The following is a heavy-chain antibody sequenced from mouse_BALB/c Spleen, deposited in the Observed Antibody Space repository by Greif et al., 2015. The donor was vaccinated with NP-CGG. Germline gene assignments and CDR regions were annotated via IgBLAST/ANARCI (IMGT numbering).Heavy chain of an antibody. CDR2: INPSTGYT. CDR3: ARYSYAMDY. Sequence: QVQLQQPGAELAKPGASVKMSCKASGYTFTSYWMHWVKQRPGQGLEWIGYINPSTGYTEYNQKFKDKATLTADKSSSPAYMQLSSLTSEDSAVEYCARYSYAMDYWGQGTSVTVAS. V-gene: IGHV1-7*01. CDR1: GYTFTSYW. J-gene: IGHJ4*01.